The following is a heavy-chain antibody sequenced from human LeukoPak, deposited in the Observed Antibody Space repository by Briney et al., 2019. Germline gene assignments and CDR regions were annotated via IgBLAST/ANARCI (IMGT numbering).Heavy chain of an antibody. CDR1: GGSISSSNYY. J-gene: IGHJ4*02. CDR3: ARGLWFGDENPPYFDY. D-gene: IGHD3-10*01. CDR2: IYTSEST. V-gene: IGHV4-61*02. Sequence: SETLSLTCTVSGGSISSSNYYWGRIRQPPGKGLEWIGRIYTSESTNYNPSPESRVTISVDTSRNQFSLKLSSVTAADTAVYYCARGLWFGDENPPYFDYWGQGILVTVSS.